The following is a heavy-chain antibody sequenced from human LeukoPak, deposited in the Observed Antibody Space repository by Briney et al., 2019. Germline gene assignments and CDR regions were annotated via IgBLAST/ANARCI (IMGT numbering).Heavy chain of an antibody. V-gene: IGHV4-31*03. CDR1: GGSISSGGYY. J-gene: IGHJ4*02. CDR3: ARTSRGYYDILTGYEQIEDY. Sequence: PSETLSLTCTVSGGSISSGGYYWSWIRQHPGKGLEWIGYIYYSGSTYYNPSLKSRVTISVDTSKNQFSLKLSSVTAADTAVYYCARTSRGYYDILTGYEQIEDYWGQGTLVTVSS. D-gene: IGHD3-9*01. CDR2: IYYSGST.